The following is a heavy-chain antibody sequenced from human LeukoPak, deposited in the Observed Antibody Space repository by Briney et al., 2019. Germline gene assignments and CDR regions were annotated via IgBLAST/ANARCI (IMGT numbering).Heavy chain of an antibody. CDR1: GFTFSNAW. CDR2: IKSKTDGGSS. Sequence: GGSLRLSCAASGFTFSNAWMNWVRQAPGKGLEWVCRIKSKTDGGSSDYAAPVKGRFTISRDDSKNTLYLQMNSLKTEDTAVYYCTTGLENGGLLRFFGVVIPDYYYYMDVWGKGTTVTVSS. CDR3: TTGLENGGLLRFFGVVIPDYYYYMDV. D-gene: IGHD3-3*01. J-gene: IGHJ6*03. V-gene: IGHV3-15*01.